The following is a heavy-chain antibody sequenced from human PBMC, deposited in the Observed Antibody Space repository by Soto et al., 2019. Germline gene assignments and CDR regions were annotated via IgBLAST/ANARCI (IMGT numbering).Heavy chain of an antibody. V-gene: IGHV5-10-1*01. D-gene: IGHD6-13*01. Sequence: GESLKISCKGSGYSFTSYWISWVRQMPGKGLEWMGRIDPSDSYTNYSPSFQGHVTISADKSISTAYLQWSSLKASDTAMYYCARTSAAGKYYYGMDVWGQRTTVTVSS. CDR1: GYSFTSYW. CDR3: ARTSAAGKYYYGMDV. J-gene: IGHJ6*02. CDR2: IDPSDSYT.